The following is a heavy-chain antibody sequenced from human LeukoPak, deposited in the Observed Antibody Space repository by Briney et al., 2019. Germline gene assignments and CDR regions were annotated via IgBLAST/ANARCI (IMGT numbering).Heavy chain of an antibody. CDR1: GFTFSSYA. D-gene: IGHD3-9*01. V-gene: IGHV3-30-3*01. CDR3: AKDPIPPQVGYDILTGYSYFDY. Sequence: GGSLRLSCAASGFTFSSYAMHWVRQAPGKGLEWVAVISYDGSNKYYADSVKGRFTISRDNSKNTLYLQMNSLRAEDTALYYCAKDPIPPQVGYDILTGYSYFDYWGQGTLVTVSS. J-gene: IGHJ4*02. CDR2: ISYDGSNK.